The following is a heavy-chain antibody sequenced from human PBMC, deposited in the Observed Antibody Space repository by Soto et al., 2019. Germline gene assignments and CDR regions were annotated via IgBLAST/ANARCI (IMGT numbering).Heavy chain of an antibody. CDR1: GFTFSSYG. D-gene: IGHD5-12*01. Sequence: PGGSLRLSCAASGFTFSSYGMHWVRQAPGKGLEWVAVISYDGSNKYYADSVKGRFTISRDNSKNTLYLQMNSLRAEDTAVYYCAKDREVATIYYYGMDVSGQGTTVTVS. CDR3: AKDREVATIYYYGMDV. V-gene: IGHV3-30*18. CDR2: ISYDGSNK. J-gene: IGHJ6*02.